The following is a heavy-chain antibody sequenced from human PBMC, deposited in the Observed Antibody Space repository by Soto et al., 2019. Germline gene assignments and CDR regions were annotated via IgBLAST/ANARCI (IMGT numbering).Heavy chain of an antibody. CDR1: GFTFSNAW. Sequence: GGSLRLSCAASGFTFSNAWMSWVRQAPGKGLEWVGRIKSKTDGGTTDYAAPVKGRFTISRDDSKNTLYLQMNSLKTEDTAVYYCTTHAPYDILTGYDAFDIWGQGTMVTVSS. CDR2: IKSKTDGGTT. CDR3: TTHAPYDILTGYDAFDI. D-gene: IGHD3-9*01. J-gene: IGHJ3*02. V-gene: IGHV3-15*01.